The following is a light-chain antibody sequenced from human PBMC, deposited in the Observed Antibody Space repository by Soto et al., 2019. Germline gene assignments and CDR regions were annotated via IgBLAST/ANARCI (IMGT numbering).Light chain of an antibody. CDR3: SSYTSSSTPYV. V-gene: IGLV2-14*01. Sequence: QSALTQPASVSGSPGQSITISCTGTSSDVGGYNYVSWYQQHPGKAPKLMIYDVSNRPSGVSNRFAGSKSGNTASLTSSGLQADDESDYYCSSYTSSSTPYVFGTGTKLTV. CDR2: DVS. CDR1: SSDVGGYNY. J-gene: IGLJ1*01.